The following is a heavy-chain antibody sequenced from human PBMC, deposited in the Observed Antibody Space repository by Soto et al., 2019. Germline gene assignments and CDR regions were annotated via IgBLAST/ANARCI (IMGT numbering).Heavy chain of an antibody. CDR1: GGSFSGYY. J-gene: IGHJ4*02. CDR2: IYYSGST. V-gene: IGHV4-59*01. CDR3: ASSAPDYYYDSSGLDN. Sequence: SETLSLTCAVYGGSFSGYYWSWIRQPPGKGLEWIGNIYYSGSTNYKPSLKSRVTISVDTSKNQFSLKLSSVTAADTAVYYCASSAPDYYYDSSGLDNWGQGALVTVSS. D-gene: IGHD3-22*01.